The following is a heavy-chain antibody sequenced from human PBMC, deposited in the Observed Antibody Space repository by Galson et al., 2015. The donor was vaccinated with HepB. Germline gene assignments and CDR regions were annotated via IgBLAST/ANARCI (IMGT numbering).Heavy chain of an antibody. CDR2: IIPIFGTA. J-gene: IGHJ3*02. Sequence: SGGTFSSYAISWVRQAPGQGLEWMGGIIPIFGTANYAQKFQGRVTITADESTSTAYMELSSLRSEDTAVYYCARARRVTMIVVVSDAFDIWGQGTMVTVSS. CDR3: ARARRVTMIVVVSDAFDI. D-gene: IGHD3-22*01. V-gene: IGHV1-69*01. CDR1: GGTFSSYA.